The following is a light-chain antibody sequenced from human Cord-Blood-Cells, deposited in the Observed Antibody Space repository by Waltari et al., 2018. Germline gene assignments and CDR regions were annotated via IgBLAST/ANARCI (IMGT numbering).Light chain of an antibody. J-gene: IGLJ3*02. CDR1: RLRSYY. CDR3: NSRDSSGSHWV. Sequence: SSELTQDPAVSVALGQTLRITCQGDRLRSYYASWYQQNPGQAPVHVIYGKNNRPSGIPDRFSGSSSGNTAALTITGAQAEDEADYYGNSRDSSGSHWVFGGGTKLTVL. V-gene: IGLV3-19*01. CDR2: GKN.